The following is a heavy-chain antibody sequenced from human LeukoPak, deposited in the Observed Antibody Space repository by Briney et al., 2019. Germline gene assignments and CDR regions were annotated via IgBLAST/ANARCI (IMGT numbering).Heavy chain of an antibody. Sequence: SQTLSLTCTVSGGSISSGGYYWSWIRQHPGKGLEWIGYIYYSGSTYYNPSLKSRVTISVDTSKNQLSLKLSSVTAADTAVYYCARGADFIRSGYYYGMDVWSQGTTVTVSS. D-gene: IGHD4-17*01. CDR3: ARGADFIRSGYYYGMDV. V-gene: IGHV4-31*03. CDR1: GGSISSGGYY. CDR2: IYYSGST. J-gene: IGHJ6*02.